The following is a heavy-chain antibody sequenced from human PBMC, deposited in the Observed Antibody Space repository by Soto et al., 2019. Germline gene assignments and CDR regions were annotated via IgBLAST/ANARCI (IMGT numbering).Heavy chain of an antibody. CDR3: AKLGGYGLRVTRFDP. V-gene: IGHV3-23*01. D-gene: IGHD5-12*01. Sequence: EVQLLESGGGLVQPGGSLRLSCAASGFTFSSYAMSWVRQAPGKGLEWVSVISGSGGSTNYADSVKGRFTISRDNSKNTLYVKMNSLRAEETAVYYCAKLGGYGLRVTRFDPWAQGTLVTVSS. J-gene: IGHJ5*02. CDR2: ISGSGGST. CDR1: GFTFSSYA.